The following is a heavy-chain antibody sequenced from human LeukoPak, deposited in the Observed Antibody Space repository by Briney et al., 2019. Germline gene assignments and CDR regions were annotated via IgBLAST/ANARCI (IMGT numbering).Heavy chain of an antibody. CDR1: GGTFSSYA. Sequence: SVKVSCKASGGTFSSYAISWLRQAPGQGLEWMRRIIPIFGTANYAQKFQGRVTITTDESTSTAYMELSSLRSEDTAVYYCAREMFSRRKPGYCSGGSCSNWFDPWGQGTLVTVSS. J-gene: IGHJ5*02. CDR2: IIPIFGTA. D-gene: IGHD2-15*01. CDR3: AREMFSRRKPGYCSGGSCSNWFDP. V-gene: IGHV1-69*05.